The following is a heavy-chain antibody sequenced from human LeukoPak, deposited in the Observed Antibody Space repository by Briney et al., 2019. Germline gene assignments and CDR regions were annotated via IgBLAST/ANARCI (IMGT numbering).Heavy chain of an antibody. D-gene: IGHD2-21*01. CDR1: GFTFSSYW. J-gene: IGHJ3*02. CDR2: ITSDGSST. Sequence: PGGSLRLSCAASGFTFSSYWMHWVRQAPGKGLVWVSRITSDGSSTSYVESVKGRFTNSRDNAKNTLYLQMNSLRAEDTAVYYCTTDLIGAFHIWGQGTMVTVSS. V-gene: IGHV3-74*01. CDR3: TTDLIGAFHI.